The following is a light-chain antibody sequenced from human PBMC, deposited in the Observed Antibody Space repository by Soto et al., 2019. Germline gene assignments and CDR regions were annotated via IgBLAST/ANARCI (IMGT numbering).Light chain of an antibody. V-gene: IGLV1-51*01. CDR1: SSNIGNNY. CDR3: GTWDSSLSVVI. Sequence: QSVLTQAPSVSAAPGQTVTISCSGSSSNIGNNYVSWYQQFPGTAPKLLIYDNNERPSGIPDRFSGSKSGTSATLGITGLQTGDEADYFCGTWDSSLSVVIFGGGTKLTVL. J-gene: IGLJ2*01. CDR2: DNN.